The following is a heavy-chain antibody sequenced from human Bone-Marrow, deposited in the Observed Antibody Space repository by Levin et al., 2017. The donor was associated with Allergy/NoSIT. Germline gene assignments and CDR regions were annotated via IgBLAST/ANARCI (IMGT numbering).Heavy chain of an antibody. V-gene: IGHV4-34*01. CDR1: GGSFSGYY. D-gene: IGHD6-6*01. J-gene: IGHJ3*02. Sequence: SQTLSLTCAVYGGSFSGYYWSWIRQPPGKGLEWIGEINHSGSTNYNPSLKSRVTISVDTSKNQFSLKLSSVTAADTAVYYCARVPHRLGRPDAFDIWGQGTMVTVSS. CDR2: INHSGST. CDR3: ARVPHRLGRPDAFDI.